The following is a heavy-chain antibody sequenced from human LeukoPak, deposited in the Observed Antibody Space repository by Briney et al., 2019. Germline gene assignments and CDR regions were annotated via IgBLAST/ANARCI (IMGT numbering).Heavy chain of an antibody. V-gene: IGHV3-74*01. J-gene: IGHJ6*02. D-gene: IGHD5-24*01. CDR1: GFTFSTYW. CDR3: ARDGEMATPYYYYGMDV. CDR2: INTDGSDT. Sequence: GGSLRLSCAASGFTFSTYWMHWVRQAPGKGLVWVSRINTDGSDTSYADSVKGRFTISRDNAKNSLYLQMNSLRAEDTAVYYRARDGEMATPYYYYGMDVWGQGTTVTVSS.